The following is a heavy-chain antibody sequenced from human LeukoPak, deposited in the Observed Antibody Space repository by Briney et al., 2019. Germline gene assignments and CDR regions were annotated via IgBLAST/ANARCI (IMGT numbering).Heavy chain of an antibody. Sequence: ASVKVSCKASGGTFSSYAISWVRQAPGQGLEWMGWMNPNSGNTGYAQKFQGRVTITRNTSISTAYMELSSLRSEDTAVYYCARADSGYAFDYWGQGTLVTVSS. CDR1: GGTFSSYA. CDR2: MNPNSGNT. V-gene: IGHV1-8*03. CDR3: ARADSGYAFDY. J-gene: IGHJ4*02. D-gene: IGHD5-12*01.